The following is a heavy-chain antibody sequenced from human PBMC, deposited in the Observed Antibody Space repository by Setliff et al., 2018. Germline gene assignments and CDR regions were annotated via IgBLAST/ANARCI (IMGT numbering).Heavy chain of an antibody. V-gene: IGHV3-23*01. CDR2: ISDTALGI. CDR1: GFTFNTYA. CDR3: ARYCSSGSCYYDAFDV. Sequence: PGGSLRLSCAASGFTFNTYAMSWVRQPPGKGLEWVSSISDTALGIYYADSVRGRFTISRDNSMNTLYLQMHGLRAEDTAVYYCARYCSSGSCYYDAFDVWGQGTMVTVS. J-gene: IGHJ3*01. D-gene: IGHD2-15*01.